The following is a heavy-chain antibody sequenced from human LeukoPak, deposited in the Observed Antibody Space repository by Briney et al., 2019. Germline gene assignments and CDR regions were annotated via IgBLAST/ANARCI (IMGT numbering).Heavy chain of an antibody. D-gene: IGHD1-1*01. V-gene: IGHV4-38-2*01. CDR1: GYPISSGYY. Sequence: PSETLSLTCAVSGYPISSGYYWGWIRQPPGKGLEWIATIYHNWGIYFNPSLKSRVTIPLDTSKNQFSLKLTSVTAADTAMYYCARNVTAGYFDYWGQGILVTVSS. CDR3: ARNVTAGYFDY. CDR2: IYHNWGI. J-gene: IGHJ4*02.